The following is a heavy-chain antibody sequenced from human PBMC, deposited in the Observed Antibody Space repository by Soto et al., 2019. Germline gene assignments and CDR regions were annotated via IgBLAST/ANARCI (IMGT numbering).Heavy chain of an antibody. CDR3: ARYRREAVAGYTLDN. CDR2: VYNSGST. Sequence: SETLSLTCTVSGGSISSNYWTWIRQPPGKGLEWIGYVYNSGSTNYNPSLKSRVTISEDTSKSQFSLKVNSMTAADTAVYYCARYRREAVAGYTLDNWGQGIFVTVSS. J-gene: IGHJ4*02. CDR1: GGSISSNY. D-gene: IGHD6-13*01. V-gene: IGHV4-59*01.